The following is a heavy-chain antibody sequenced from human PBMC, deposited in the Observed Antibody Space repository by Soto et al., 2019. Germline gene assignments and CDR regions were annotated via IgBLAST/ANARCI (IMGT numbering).Heavy chain of an antibody. J-gene: IGHJ6*02. V-gene: IGHV1-69*08. Sequence: QVQLVQSGAEVKKPGSSVKVSCKSSGYTFTIYTVTWVRQAPGQGLEWMGRIIPIFTQTNYAQKFQDRVTITADKSTSTVYMELSGLRYEDTAVYYCARGGVGVAGGMDVWGQGTTVTVSS. CDR2: IIPIFTQT. CDR3: ARGGVGVAGGMDV. D-gene: IGHD1-26*01. CDR1: GYTFTIYT.